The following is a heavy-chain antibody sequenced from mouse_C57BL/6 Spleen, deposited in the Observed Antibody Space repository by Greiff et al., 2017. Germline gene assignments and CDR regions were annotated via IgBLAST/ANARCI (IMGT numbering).Heavy chain of an antibody. CDR2: IHPNSGST. CDR1: GYTFTSYW. Sequence: VQLQQPGAELVKPGASVPLSCKASGYTFTSYWMHWVKQRPGRGLEWIGMIHPNSGSTNYNEKFKSKATLTVDKSSSTAYMQLSSLTSEDSAVYYGARCDDYAWFAYWGKGTLVTVAA. CDR3: ARCDDYAWFAY. V-gene: IGHV1-64*01. J-gene: IGHJ3*01. D-gene: IGHD2-4*01.